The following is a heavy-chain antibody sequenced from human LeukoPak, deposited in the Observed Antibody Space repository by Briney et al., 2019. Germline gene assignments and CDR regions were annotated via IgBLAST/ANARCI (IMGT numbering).Heavy chain of an antibody. CDR1: GGSMSSYY. V-gene: IGHV4-59*01. CDR3: ARPLYSSGWYALDY. CDR2: IYYSGST. J-gene: IGHJ4*02. Sequence: PSETLSLTCTVSGGSMSSYYWSWIRQPPGKGLEWIGYIYYSGSTNYNPSLKSRVTISVDTSKNQFSLKLSSVTAADTAVYYCARPLYSSGWYALDYWGQGILVTVSS. D-gene: IGHD6-19*01.